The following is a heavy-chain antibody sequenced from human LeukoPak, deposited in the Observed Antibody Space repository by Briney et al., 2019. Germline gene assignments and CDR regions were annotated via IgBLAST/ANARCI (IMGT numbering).Heavy chain of an antibody. D-gene: IGHD3-10*01. Sequence: PSETLSLTCAVYGGSFSGYYWSWIRQPPGKGLEWIGEIDHSGSTNYNPSLKSRVTISVDTSKNQLSLKLSSVTAADTAVYYCARVTMVRGVINFDYWGQGTLVTVSS. CDR1: GGSFSGYY. CDR2: IDHSGST. J-gene: IGHJ4*02. V-gene: IGHV4-34*01. CDR3: ARVTMVRGVINFDY.